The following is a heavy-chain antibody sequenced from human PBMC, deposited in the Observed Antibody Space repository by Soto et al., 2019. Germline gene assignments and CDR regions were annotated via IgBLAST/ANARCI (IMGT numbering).Heavy chain of an antibody. J-gene: IGHJ5*02. CDR1: GFTFSTYA. V-gene: IGHV3-23*01. CDR2: ISGSGGT. D-gene: IGHD3-3*01. Sequence: EVQLLESGGGLVQPGGSLRLSCAASGFTFSTYAMSWVRQAPGKGLEWVSAISGSGGTYYADSVKGRFTISRDNSKNTLYLQMNSLGAEDTAVYYCAKLRDYDFWSGYYTGGTWFDPWGQGTLVTVSS. CDR3: AKLRDYDFWSGYYTGGTWFDP.